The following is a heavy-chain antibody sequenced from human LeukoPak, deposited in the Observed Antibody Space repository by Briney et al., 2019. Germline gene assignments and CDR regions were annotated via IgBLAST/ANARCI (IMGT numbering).Heavy chain of an antibody. CDR1: GGSISSSSYY. J-gene: IGHJ4*02. D-gene: IGHD3-10*01. Sequence: SETLSLTCTVSGGSISSSSYYWGWIRQPPVKGLEWIGEINHSGGTNYNPSLKSRVTISVDTSKKQFSLKLSSVTAADTAVYYCARGVDYYGVWGQGTLVTVSS. CDR3: ARGVDYYGV. V-gene: IGHV4-39*07. CDR2: INHSGGT.